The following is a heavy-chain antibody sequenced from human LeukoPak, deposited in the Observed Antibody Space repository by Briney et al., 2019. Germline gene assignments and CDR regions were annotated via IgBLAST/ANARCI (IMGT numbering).Heavy chain of an antibody. CDR1: GGSFGGYF. D-gene: IGHD3-22*01. V-gene: IGHV4-34*01. CDR2: VNHSGST. J-gene: IGHJ4*01. CDR3: ARGPPLAYYGTGGYYFFDY. Sequence: PSETLSLTCSAYGGSFGGYFWSWIRQPPGEGLEWIGEVNHSGSTNYNPSLKSRVTISVDTSRTQFSLNLRSVTAADTAVYCCARGPPLAYYGTGGYYFFDYWGHGILVTVSP.